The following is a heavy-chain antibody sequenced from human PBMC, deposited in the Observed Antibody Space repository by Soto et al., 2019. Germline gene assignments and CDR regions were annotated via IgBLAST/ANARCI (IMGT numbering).Heavy chain of an antibody. J-gene: IGHJ4*02. V-gene: IGHV1-18*04. CDR2: ISAYNGNT. CDR1: GYTFTDYY. Sequence: ASVKVSCKASGYTFTDYYMHWVRQAPGQGLEWMGWISAYNGNTNYAQKLQGRVTMTTDTSTSTAYMELRSLRSDDTAVYYCARGDDYGDYGYWGQGTLVTVSS. D-gene: IGHD4-17*01. CDR3: ARGDDYGDYGY.